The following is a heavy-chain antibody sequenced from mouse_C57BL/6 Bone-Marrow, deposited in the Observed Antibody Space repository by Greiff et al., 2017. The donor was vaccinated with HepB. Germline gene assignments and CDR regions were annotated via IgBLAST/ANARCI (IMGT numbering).Heavy chain of an antibody. D-gene: IGHD2-4*01. Sequence: SGPELVKPGASVKIPCKASGYTFTDYNMDWVKQSHGKSLEWIGDINPNNGGTIYNQKFKGKATLTVDKSSSTAYMELRSLTSEDTAVYYCARSMITTFHWYFDVWGTGTTVTVSS. CDR1: GYTFTDYN. CDR3: ARSMITTFHWYFDV. CDR2: INPNNGGT. V-gene: IGHV1-18*01. J-gene: IGHJ1*03.